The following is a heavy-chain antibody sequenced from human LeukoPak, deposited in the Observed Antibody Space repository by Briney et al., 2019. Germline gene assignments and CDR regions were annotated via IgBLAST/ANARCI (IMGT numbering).Heavy chain of an antibody. CDR3: AKDRGSYYYNSATLGPELDN. CDR2: INWDGSST. J-gene: IGHJ4*02. V-gene: IGHV3-43D*03. D-gene: IGHD3-10*01. CDR1: GFTFDDYV. Sequence: GGSLRLSCAASGFTFDDYVMHWVRQAPGKGLEWVSLINWDGSSTYYADSVKGRFTISRDNSKNSLYLQMSSLRPEDTALYYCAKDRGSYYYNSATLGPELDNWGQGTLVTVSS.